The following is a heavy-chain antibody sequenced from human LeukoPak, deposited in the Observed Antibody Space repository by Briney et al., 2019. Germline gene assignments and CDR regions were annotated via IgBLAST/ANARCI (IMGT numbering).Heavy chain of an antibody. CDR2: INSNSGNT. V-gene: IGHV1-8*01. J-gene: IGHJ6*03. CDR1: GYTFTSYD. Sequence: GGSVQDSCKASGYTFTSYDINWVGQATGQGGEWMGWINSNSGNTGYAHKFQGRLAMTRNTSISTAYMELSSLRSEDTAVYYCARGDSGYDYWALDYYYYYIDVWGKGTTVTISS. D-gene: IGHD5-12*01. CDR3: ARGDSGYDYWALDYYYYYIDV.